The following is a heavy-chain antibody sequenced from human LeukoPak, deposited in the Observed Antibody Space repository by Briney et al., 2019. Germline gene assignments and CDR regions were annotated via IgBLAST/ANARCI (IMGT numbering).Heavy chain of an antibody. CDR3: ATALGATNAFDI. CDR1: GFTFSSYS. V-gene: IGHV3-21*01. CDR2: ISSSSSYI. D-gene: IGHD1-26*01. J-gene: IGHJ3*02. Sequence: PGGSLRLSCAASGFTFSSYSMNWVRQAPGKGLEWVSSISSSSSYIYYADSMKGRFTISRDNAKNSLYLQMNSLRAEDTAVYYCATALGATNAFDIWGQGTMVTVSS.